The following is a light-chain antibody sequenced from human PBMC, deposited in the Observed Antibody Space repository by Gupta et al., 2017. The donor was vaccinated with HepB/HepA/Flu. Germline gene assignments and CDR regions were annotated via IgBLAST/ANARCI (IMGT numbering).Light chain of an antibody. CDR1: HSIGSW. CDR2: QAS. CDR3: QQDNSYPLT. Sequence: IQMTNSPSTLSASVGDRVAITCRASHSIGSWLAWYQQKPGKAPKSLIYQASILESGVPSRFSGSGSATAFTLTITNLQPDDFATYYCQQDNSYPLTFGGGTKVEIK. J-gene: IGKJ4*02. V-gene: IGKV1-5*03.